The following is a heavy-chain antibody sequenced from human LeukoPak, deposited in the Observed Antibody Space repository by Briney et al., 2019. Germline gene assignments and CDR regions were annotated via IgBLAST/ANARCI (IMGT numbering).Heavy chain of an antibody. CDR3: ARYYYGSGSYDY. V-gene: IGHV1-69*05. D-gene: IGHD3-10*01. J-gene: IGHJ4*02. CDR2: IIPVFGTA. Sequence: GSSVKVSRKASGGTFSSYAISWVRQAPGQGLEWMGGIIPVFGTANYAQKYQGRVTITTDESTSTAYMELSSLRSEDTAVYYCARYYYGSGSYDYWGQGTLVTVSS. CDR1: GGTFSSYA.